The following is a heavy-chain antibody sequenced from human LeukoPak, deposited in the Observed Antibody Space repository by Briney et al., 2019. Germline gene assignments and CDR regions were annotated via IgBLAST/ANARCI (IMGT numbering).Heavy chain of an antibody. V-gene: IGHV3-30*18. CDR1: GFTFSSYG. CDR3: AKSLDTAMGY. J-gene: IGHJ4*02. D-gene: IGHD5-18*01. Sequence: PGGSLRLSCAASGFTFSSYGMHWVRQAPGKGLEWVAVISYDGSNKYYADSVKGRFTISRDNSKNTLYLQMNSLRAEDTAVYYCAKSLDTAMGYWGQGTLVTVSS. CDR2: ISYDGSNK.